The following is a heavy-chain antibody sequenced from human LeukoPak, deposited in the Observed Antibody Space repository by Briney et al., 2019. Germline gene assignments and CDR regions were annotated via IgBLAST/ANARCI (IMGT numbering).Heavy chain of an antibody. CDR1: GFTFSSYA. V-gene: IGHV3-23*01. D-gene: IGHD5-18*01. CDR3: AKLRVDSGTGSSYGHGLDY. J-gene: IGHJ4*02. CDR2: ISPTGTT. Sequence: GGSLRLSCAASGFTFSSYAMTWVRQAPGKGLEWVSSISPTGTTYYADSVKGRFTVSRDNSKNTLFLQMDSLRADDTAVYYCAKLRVDSGTGSSYGHGLDYWGQGTLVSVSS.